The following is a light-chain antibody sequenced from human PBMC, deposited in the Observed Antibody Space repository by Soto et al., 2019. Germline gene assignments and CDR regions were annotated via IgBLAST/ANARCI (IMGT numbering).Light chain of an antibody. V-gene: IGKV3-20*01. Sequence: DIVMTQSPDSLAVPLGERATLSCRASQSVTSNYLAWYQQKPGQAPRLLIYGASSRATGIPDRFSGSGSGTDFTLTISRLEHEDFAVYYCQQYGSSPLTFGGGTKVDIK. J-gene: IGKJ4*01. CDR3: QQYGSSPLT. CDR2: GAS. CDR1: QSVTSNY.